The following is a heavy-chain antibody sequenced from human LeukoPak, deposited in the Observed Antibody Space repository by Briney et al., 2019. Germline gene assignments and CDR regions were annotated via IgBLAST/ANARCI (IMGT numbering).Heavy chain of an antibody. V-gene: IGHV3-21*01. CDR3: ARDFPTPAMVNGWPVY. J-gene: IGHJ4*02. Sequence: PGGSLRLSCAASGFTFSSYSMNWVRQAPGKGLEWVSSISSSSSYIYYADSVKGRFTISRDNAKNSLYLQMNSLRAEDTAVYYCARDFPTPAMVNGWPVYWGQGTLVTVSS. D-gene: IGHD5-18*01. CDR1: GFTFSSYS. CDR2: ISSSSSYI.